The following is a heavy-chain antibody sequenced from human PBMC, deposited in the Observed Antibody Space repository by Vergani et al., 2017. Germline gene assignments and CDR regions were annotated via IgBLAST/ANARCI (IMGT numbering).Heavy chain of an antibody. Sequence: QVQLQQWGAGLLKPSQTLSLTCTVSGGSISSGGYYWSWIRQHPGKGLEWIGYIYYSGSTYYNPSLKSRVTISVDTSKNQFSLKLSSVTAADTAVYYCAREPAAAAQGDAFDIWGQGTMVTVSS. J-gene: IGHJ3*02. D-gene: IGHD6-13*01. CDR3: AREPAAAAQGDAFDI. CDR2: IYYSGST. CDR1: GGSISSGGYY. V-gene: IGHV4-31*03.